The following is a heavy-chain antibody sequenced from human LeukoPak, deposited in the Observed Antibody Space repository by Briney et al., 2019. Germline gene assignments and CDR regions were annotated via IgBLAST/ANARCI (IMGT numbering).Heavy chain of an antibody. J-gene: IGHJ4*02. CDR2: IYYSGST. CDR1: GGSISSYY. Sequence: SETLSLTCTVSGGSISSYYWSWIRQPPGKGLEWIGYIYYSGSTNYNPSLKSRVTISVDTSKNQFSLKLSSVTAADTAVYYCARRKSTRGYSYGSWYYFDYWGQGTLVTVSS. V-gene: IGHV4-59*08. D-gene: IGHD5-18*01. CDR3: ARRKSTRGYSYGSWYYFDY.